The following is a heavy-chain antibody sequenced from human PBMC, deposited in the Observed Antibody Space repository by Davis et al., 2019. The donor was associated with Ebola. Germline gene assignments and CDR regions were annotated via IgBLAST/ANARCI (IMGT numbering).Heavy chain of an antibody. D-gene: IGHD3-22*01. J-gene: IGHJ4*02. CDR2: INSDGTST. V-gene: IGHV3-74*01. CDR3: ARVRYYDSRGYFDY. CDR1: GFTFSTYW. Sequence: GESLKISCAASGFTFSTYWMHWVRQAPGKGLVWVSRINSDGTSTSYADSVKGRFTISRDNAKNTLYLQMNSLRAEDTAVYYCARVRYYDSRGYFDYWGQGTLVTVSS.